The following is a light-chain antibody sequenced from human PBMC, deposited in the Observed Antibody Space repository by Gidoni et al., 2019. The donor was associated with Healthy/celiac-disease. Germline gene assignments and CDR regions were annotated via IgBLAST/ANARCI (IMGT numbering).Light chain of an antibody. CDR1: QSTSSY. Sequence: GDRVPITCRASQSTSSYFNWYQQKPGKAPKLLIYAAASFQCGVPSMCSGSGSGKDFSLTISSLQPDDFATYYCQQSYSTPSTFGGXTKVEIK. V-gene: IGKV1-39*01. CDR2: AAA. J-gene: IGKJ4*01. CDR3: QQSYSTPST.